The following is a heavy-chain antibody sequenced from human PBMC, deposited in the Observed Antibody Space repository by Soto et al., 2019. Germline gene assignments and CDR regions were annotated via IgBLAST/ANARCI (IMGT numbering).Heavy chain of an antibody. CDR3: ARDRGVIPYHFDY. CDR1: GGSVSSGSYY. J-gene: IGHJ4*02. V-gene: IGHV4-61*01. D-gene: IGHD3-10*01. CDR2: IYYSGST. Sequence: PSETLSLTCTVSGGSVSSGSYYWSWIRQPPGKGLEWIGYIYYSGSTNYNPSLKSRVTISVDTSKNQFSLKLSSVTAADTAVYYCARDRGVIPYHFDYWGQGTLVTVSS.